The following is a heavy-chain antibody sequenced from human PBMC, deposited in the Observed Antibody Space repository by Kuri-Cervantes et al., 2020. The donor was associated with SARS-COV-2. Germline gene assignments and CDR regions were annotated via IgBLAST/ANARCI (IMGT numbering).Heavy chain of an antibody. CDR2: ISSGSSYT. D-gene: IGHD3-22*01. CDR1: GYGFNDYY. Sequence: GESLKISCEFSGYGFNDYYMGWIRQAPGKGLEWVSYISSGSSYTDYGDSAKGRFTISRDNTKNTLYLQMNSLRAEDTAVYYCARELAPDYYDSSGYYTLGFDYWGQGTLVTVSS. V-gene: IGHV3-11*06. J-gene: IGHJ4*02. CDR3: ARELAPDYYDSSGYYTLGFDY.